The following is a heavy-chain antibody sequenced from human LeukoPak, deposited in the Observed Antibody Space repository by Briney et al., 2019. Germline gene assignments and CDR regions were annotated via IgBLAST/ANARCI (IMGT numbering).Heavy chain of an antibody. CDR2: VYHVGTT. CDR1: GYSISSGYF. Sequence: SETLSLTCTVSGYSISSGYFWGWIRQPPGKGLEWIGVYHVGTTDYNPSLKSRVTISVDRSKNQMSLKLSSVTAADTAVYYCAKDLISGGQLAPYYFDYWGQGTLVTVSS. D-gene: IGHD6-6*01. J-gene: IGHJ4*02. V-gene: IGHV4-38-2*02. CDR3: AKDLISGGQLAPYYFDY.